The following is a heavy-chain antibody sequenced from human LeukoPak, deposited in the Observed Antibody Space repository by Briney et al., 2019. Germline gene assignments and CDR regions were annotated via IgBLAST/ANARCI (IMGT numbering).Heavy chain of an antibody. Sequence: SETLSLTCAVYGGSFSGYYWSWIRQSPGKGLEWIGEINHSGSTNYNPSLKSRVTISVDTSKNQFSLKLSSVTAADTAVYYCARGDRGYSGYDPFYFDYWGQGPLVTVSS. V-gene: IGHV4-34*01. CDR2: INHSGST. CDR1: GGSFSGYY. CDR3: ARGDRGYSGYDPFYFDY. D-gene: IGHD5-12*01. J-gene: IGHJ4*02.